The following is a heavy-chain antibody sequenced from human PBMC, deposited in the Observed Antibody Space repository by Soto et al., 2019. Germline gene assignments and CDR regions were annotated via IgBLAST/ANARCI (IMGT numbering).Heavy chain of an antibody. CDR1: GGSVNSEHYY. V-gene: IGHV4-61*03. J-gene: IGHJ4*02. D-gene: IGHD5-12*01. CDR3: AGGTDGKKVAY. Sequence: QVQLQESGPGLVKSSETLSLTCTVSGGSVNSEHYYWNWIRQPPGKGLEWIGYFYYTGSTTYNPSLESRLTMSVDMSKNHFSLKLSSVTAADTAVYYCAGGTDGKKVAYWGQGTLVTVSS. CDR2: FYYTGST.